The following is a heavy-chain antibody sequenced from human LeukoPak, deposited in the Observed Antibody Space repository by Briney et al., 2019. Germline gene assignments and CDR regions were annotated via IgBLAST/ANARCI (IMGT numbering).Heavy chain of an antibody. Sequence: PGGSLRLSCAASGFTFSSYAMSWVRQAPGKGLEWVSAISGSGGSTYYADSVKGRFTISRDNSKNTLYLQMNSLRAEDTAVYYCARAYYYDSSGYQGAFDIWGQGTMVTVSS. V-gene: IGHV3-23*01. J-gene: IGHJ3*02. D-gene: IGHD3-22*01. CDR1: GFTFSSYA. CDR2: ISGSGGST. CDR3: ARAYYYDSSGYQGAFDI.